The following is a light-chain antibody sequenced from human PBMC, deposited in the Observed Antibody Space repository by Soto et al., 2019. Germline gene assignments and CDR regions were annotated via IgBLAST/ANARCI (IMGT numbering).Light chain of an antibody. J-gene: IGLJ3*02. Sequence: QSVLTQPAFVSGSPGQSITISCTGTSSDIGSNNYVSWFQQRPGKAPTLIFYEVSNRPSGVSTHFSGSKSGNTASLTISGLLPEDEAEYYCSSYTTTTRLFGGGTKLTVL. CDR2: EVS. CDR3: SSYTTTTRL. CDR1: SSDIGSNNY. V-gene: IGLV2-14*01.